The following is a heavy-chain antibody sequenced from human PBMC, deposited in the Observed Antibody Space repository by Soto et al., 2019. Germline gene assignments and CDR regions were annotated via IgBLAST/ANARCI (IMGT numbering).Heavy chain of an antibody. CDR2: IKGDGSEK. D-gene: IGHD3-3*01. Sequence: GGSLRLSCVASGFTSTNHWMSWVRLPPGKGLEWVAEIKGDGSEKNYGDSVKGRFTISRDNAKNSVILQMNSLRVEDTAVYYCARDGGFCVRTSFCFDYWGHGILVTVSA. J-gene: IGHJ5*01. CDR3: ARDGGFCVRTSFCFDY. CDR1: GFTSTNHW. V-gene: IGHV3-7*01.